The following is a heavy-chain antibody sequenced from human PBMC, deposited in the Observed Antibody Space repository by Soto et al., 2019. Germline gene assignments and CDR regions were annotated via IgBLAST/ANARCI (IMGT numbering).Heavy chain of an antibody. CDR3: ARGRASYASGSYFSPFWSNYYAMDV. Sequence: SVKVSCKASGGTFSSYTISWVRQAPGQGLEWMGRIIPILGIANYAQKFQGRVTITADKSTSTVYMEVSSLRSEDTALYYCARGRASYASGSYFSPFWSNYYAMDVWGQGTTVTVSS. J-gene: IGHJ6*02. CDR1: GGTFSSYT. V-gene: IGHV1-69*02. CDR2: IIPILGIA. D-gene: IGHD3-10*01.